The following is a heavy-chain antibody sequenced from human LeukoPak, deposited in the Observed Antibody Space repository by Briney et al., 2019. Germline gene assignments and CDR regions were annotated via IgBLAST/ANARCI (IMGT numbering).Heavy chain of an antibody. CDR1: GFPFSRYT. CDR3: AKEYFDSHGYYYKEFFQR. Sequence: GGSLRLSCAASGFPFSRYTMSWVRQTPGKGLECDSLIGDSGSSTYYADSVKGRFTISRDNANNTLYLQMNSLRAEDTGVYYCAKEYFDSHGYYYKEFFQRWGQGTLVTVSS. D-gene: IGHD3-22*01. J-gene: IGHJ1*01. CDR2: IGDSGSST. V-gene: IGHV3-23*01.